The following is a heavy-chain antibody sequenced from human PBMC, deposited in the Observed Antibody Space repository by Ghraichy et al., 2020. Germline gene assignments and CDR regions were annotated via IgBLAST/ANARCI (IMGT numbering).Heavy chain of an antibody. V-gene: IGHV3-48*02. CDR3: ARGSRVVRFYYYDGIDV. J-gene: IGHJ6*02. Sequence: GGSLRLSCVGSEFSFSGYSMNWVRQSPGKGLEWVSYITSSSRTKSYADSVKGRFTISRDNAQNSLYLQMNSLRDEDTAVYYCARGSRVVRFYYYDGIDVWGQGTTVTVSS. D-gene: IGHD4-23*01. CDR1: EFSFSGYS. CDR2: ITSSSRTK.